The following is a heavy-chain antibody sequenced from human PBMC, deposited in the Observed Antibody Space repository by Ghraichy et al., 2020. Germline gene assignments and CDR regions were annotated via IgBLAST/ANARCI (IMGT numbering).Heavy chain of an antibody. V-gene: IGHV3-23*01. CDR2: LSGGGDNT. Sequence: GGSLRLSCAASGFTFSSYAMSWVRQAPGKGLEWVSALSGGGDNTFYADSVKGRFTISRDTSRNTLYLQMNSLRAEDTAVYYCAKAEAYSSSWLFDYWGQGTLVTVSS. J-gene: IGHJ4*02. CDR1: GFTFSSYA. D-gene: IGHD6-13*01. CDR3: AKAEAYSSSWLFDY.